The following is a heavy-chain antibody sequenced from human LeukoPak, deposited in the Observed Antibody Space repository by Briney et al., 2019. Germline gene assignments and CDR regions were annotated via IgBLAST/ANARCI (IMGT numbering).Heavy chain of an antibody. V-gene: IGHV3-30*02. Sequence: GGSLRLSCAASGFTFSDYYMSWIRQAPGKGLEWVAFIRYDGSNKYYADSVKGRFTISRDNSKNTLYLQMNSLRAEDTAVYYCARGGSYLSAFDIWGQGTMVTVSS. D-gene: IGHD1-26*01. CDR1: GFTFSDYY. CDR2: IRYDGSNK. CDR3: ARGGSYLSAFDI. J-gene: IGHJ3*02.